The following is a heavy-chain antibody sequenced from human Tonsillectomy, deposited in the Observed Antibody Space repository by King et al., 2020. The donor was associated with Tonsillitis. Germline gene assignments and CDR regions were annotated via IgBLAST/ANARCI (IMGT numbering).Heavy chain of an antibody. CDR3: ARDNYYYDSSGYYGGVVDY. CDR1: GYSISSGYY. CDR2: IYHSGST. J-gene: IGHJ4*02. Sequence: HVQLQESGPGLVKPSETLSLTCAVSGYSISSGYYWGWIRQPPGKGLEWIGSIYHSGSTYYNPSLKSRVTISVDTSKNQFSLQLSSVTAADTAVYYCARDNYYYDSSGYYGGVVDYWGQGTLVTVSS. D-gene: IGHD3-22*01. V-gene: IGHV4-38-2*02.